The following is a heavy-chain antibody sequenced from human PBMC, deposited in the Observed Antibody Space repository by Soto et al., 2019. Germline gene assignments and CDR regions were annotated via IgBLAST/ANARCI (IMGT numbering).Heavy chain of an antibody. D-gene: IGHD5-18*01. CDR3: ARDRNTAMEYYYGMDV. J-gene: IGHJ6*02. CDR2: IYYSGST. Sequence: SETLSLTCTVSGGSISSYYWSWIRQPPGKGLEWIGYIYYSGSTNYNPSLKSRVTISVDTSKNQFSLKLSSVTAADTAVYYCARDRNTAMEYYYGMDVWGQGTTVTVSS. CDR1: GGSISSYY. V-gene: IGHV4-59*01.